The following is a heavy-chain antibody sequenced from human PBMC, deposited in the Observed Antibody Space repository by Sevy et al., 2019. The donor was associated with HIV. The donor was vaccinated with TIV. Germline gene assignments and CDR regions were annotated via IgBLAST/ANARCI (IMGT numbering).Heavy chain of an antibody. J-gene: IGHJ4*02. D-gene: IGHD2-8*01. CDR2: FSFGCGKI. CDR3: AREGCTKPHDY. CDR1: GFTFSKYS. V-gene: IGHV3-23*01. Sequence: GGSLRLSCAASGFTFSKYSMSWIRQTPGKGLEWVSTFSFGCGKINYVDSVKGRFTISRDDSRNTFYLQMNSLRAEDTAIYYCAREGCTKPHDYWGQGTVLTVSS.